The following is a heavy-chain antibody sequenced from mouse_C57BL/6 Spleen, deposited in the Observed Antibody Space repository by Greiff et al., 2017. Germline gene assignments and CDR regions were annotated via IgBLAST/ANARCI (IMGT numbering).Heavy chain of an antibody. J-gene: IGHJ3*01. CDR2: INPNYGTT. CDR3: AREGELGLLWFAY. V-gene: IGHV1-39*01. D-gene: IGHD1-1*01. Sequence: VQLKESGPELVKPGASVKISCKASGYSFTDYNMNWVKQSNGKSLEWIGVINPNYGTTSYNQKFKGKATLTVDQSSSTAYMQLNSLTSEDSAVYYCAREGELGLLWFAYWGQGTLVTVSA. CDR1: GYSFTDYN.